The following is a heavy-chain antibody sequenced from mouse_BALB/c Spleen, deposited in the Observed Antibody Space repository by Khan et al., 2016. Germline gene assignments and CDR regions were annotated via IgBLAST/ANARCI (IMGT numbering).Heavy chain of an antibody. Sequence: EVQLQESGPGLVKPSQSLSLTCSVTGYSITSGYFWNWIRQFPGNTLEWMGYISYAGYNDYNPSLKNRISITRDTSKNPFFLKLNSVTTEDTATDYCARNGYAGSFAYWGQGTLVTVSA. D-gene: IGHD2-2*01. CDR3: ARNGYAGSFAY. CDR1: GYSITSGYF. V-gene: IGHV3-6*02. J-gene: IGHJ3*01. CDR2: ISYAGYN.